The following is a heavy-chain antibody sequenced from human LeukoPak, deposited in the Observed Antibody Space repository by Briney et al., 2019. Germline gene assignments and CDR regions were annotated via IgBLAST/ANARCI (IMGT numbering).Heavy chain of an antibody. J-gene: IGHJ5*02. CDR1: GGSFSGYY. V-gene: IGHV4-34*01. Sequence: PSETLSLTCAVYGGSFSGYYWSWIRQPPGKGLEWIGEINHSGSTNYNPPLKSRVTISVDTSKNQFSLKLSSVTAADTAVYYCARGGYSYGFSWFDPWGQGTLVTVSS. D-gene: IGHD5-18*01. CDR2: INHSGST. CDR3: ARGGYSYGFSWFDP.